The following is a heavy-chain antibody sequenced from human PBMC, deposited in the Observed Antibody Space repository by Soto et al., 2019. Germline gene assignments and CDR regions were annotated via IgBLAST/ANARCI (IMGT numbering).Heavy chain of an antibody. Sequence: GSLRLSCAASGFTFSSFGIHLVRQAPGKGLEWVAVISYDGIDKNYADSVKGRFTISRENSKNMVYLQMNSLRAEDTAVYYCAKDGDNCSGGRCYSGYFQHWGQGTLVTVSS. V-gene: IGHV3-30*18. D-gene: IGHD2-15*01. J-gene: IGHJ1*01. CDR1: GFTFSSFG. CDR3: AKDGDNCSGGRCYSGYFQH. CDR2: ISYDGIDK.